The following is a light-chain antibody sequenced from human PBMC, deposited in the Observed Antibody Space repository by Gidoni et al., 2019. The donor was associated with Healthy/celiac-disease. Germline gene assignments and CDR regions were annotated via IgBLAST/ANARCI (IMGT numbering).Light chain of an antibody. CDR1: SSNIGAVYD. CDR2: GNS. Sequence: QSVLTQPPSVSGAPGQRVTISCTGRSSNIGAVYDVHWYQRLPGTAPKLLIYGNSNRPSGVPDRFSGSKSGTSASLAITGLQAEDEADYYCQSYDSSLSGSGVFGTGTKVTVL. V-gene: IGLV1-40*01. J-gene: IGLJ1*01. CDR3: QSYDSSLSGSGV.